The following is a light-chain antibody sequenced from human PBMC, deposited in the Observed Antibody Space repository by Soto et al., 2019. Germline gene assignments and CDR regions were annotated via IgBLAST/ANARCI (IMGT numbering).Light chain of an antibody. V-gene: IGLV2-14*01. J-gene: IGLJ1*01. CDR3: SSYPSTNTPYV. CDR2: EVT. Sequence: QSVLTQPVSLFGSPGQSITISFTGSSSDVGAYYFVSWYQHRPGKAPKVILYEVTTRLSGISRRFSGSKSGNTASLTISGLQADDEAYYYCSSYPSTNTPYVFGTGTKVTVL. CDR1: SSDVGAYYF.